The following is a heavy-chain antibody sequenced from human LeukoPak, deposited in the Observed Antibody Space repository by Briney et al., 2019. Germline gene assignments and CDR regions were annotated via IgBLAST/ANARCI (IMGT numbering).Heavy chain of an antibody. CDR2: IYTSGST. CDR1: GGSISSYY. J-gene: IGHJ6*03. D-gene: IGHD6-6*01. V-gene: IGHV4-4*07. Sequence: SETLSLTCTVSGGSISSYYWSWIRQPAGKGLEWIGRIYTSGSTNYNPSLKSRVTMSVDTSKNQFSLKLSSVTAADTAVYYCARMYSSSSVVLYMDDWGKGTTVTVYS. CDR3: ARMYSSSSVVLYMDD.